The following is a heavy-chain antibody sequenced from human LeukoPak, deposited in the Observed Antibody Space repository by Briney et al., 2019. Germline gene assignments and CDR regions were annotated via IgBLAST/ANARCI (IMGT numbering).Heavy chain of an antibody. V-gene: IGHV4-61*02. Sequence: SQTLSLTCTVSGGSISSGSDYWSWVRQPAGKGLEWIGRIYTSGSTNYNPSLKSRVTISVDTSKNQFSLKLSSVTAADTAVYYCARGGGAAAGQKFDYWGQGTLVTVSS. D-gene: IGHD6-13*01. CDR3: ARGGGAAAGQKFDY. CDR2: IYTSGST. J-gene: IGHJ4*02. CDR1: GGSISSGSDY.